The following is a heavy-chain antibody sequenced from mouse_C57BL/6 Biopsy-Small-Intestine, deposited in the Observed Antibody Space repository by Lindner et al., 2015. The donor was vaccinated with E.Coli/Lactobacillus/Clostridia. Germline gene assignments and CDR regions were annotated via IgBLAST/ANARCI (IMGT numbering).Heavy chain of an antibody. V-gene: IGHV1-20*01. Sequence: VQLQESGPELVKPGDSVKISCKASGYSFTGYFMNWVMQSHGKSLEWIGRINANNGDIFYNQKFKGKATLTVDKSSSTAHMELRSLTSEDSAVYYCARRNYGSRFWYFDVWGTGTTVTVSS. CDR1: GYSFTGYF. CDR2: INANNGDI. CDR3: ARRNYGSRFWYFDV. J-gene: IGHJ1*03. D-gene: IGHD1-1*01.